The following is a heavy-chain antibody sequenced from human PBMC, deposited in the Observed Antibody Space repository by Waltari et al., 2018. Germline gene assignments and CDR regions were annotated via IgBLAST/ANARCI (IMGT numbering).Heavy chain of an antibody. J-gene: IGHJ4*02. CDR3: AQTTVTTDYYFDY. CDR1: GGSFSGYY. V-gene: IGHV4-34*01. Sequence: QVQLQQWGAGLLKPSETLSLTCAVYGGSFSGYYWSWIRQPPGKGLEWIGEINHSGSTNYNPALKSRGTISVDTSKNQFSLKLSSVTAADTAVYYCAQTTVTTDYYFDYWGQGTLVTVSS. D-gene: IGHD4-17*01. CDR2: INHSGST.